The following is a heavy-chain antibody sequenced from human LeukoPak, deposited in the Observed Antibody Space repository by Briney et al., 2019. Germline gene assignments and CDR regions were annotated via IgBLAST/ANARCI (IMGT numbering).Heavy chain of an antibody. J-gene: IGHJ3*02. CDR1: GASISSYY. CDR2: IYYSGST. D-gene: IGHD1-1*01. CDR3: ARDRGSYYAFDI. V-gene: IGHV4-59*01. Sequence: SETLSHTCTVSGASISSYYWSWIRQPPGKGLEWIGHIYYSGSTNYNPSLKSRVTISVDTSRNQFSLKLSSMTAADTAMYYCARDRGSYYAFDIWGQGTMVTVSS.